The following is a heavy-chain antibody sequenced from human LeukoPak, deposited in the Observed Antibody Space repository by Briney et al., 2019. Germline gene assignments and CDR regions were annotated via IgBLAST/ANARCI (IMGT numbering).Heavy chain of an antibody. D-gene: IGHD3-22*01. V-gene: IGHV3-64D*06. CDR2: ISTNGDDT. CDR1: GFSFTSFS. J-gene: IGHJ4*02. CDR3: VKEDSYYYDTSGYYPRNYYFDY. Sequence: PGGSLRLSCSASGFSFTSFSMHWVRQAPGKGLEYVLGISTNGDDTYFADSVKGRFAISRDNSKNTLYLQMSSLRVDDTAMYYCVKEDSYYYDTSGYYPRNYYFDYWGQGTLVTVSS.